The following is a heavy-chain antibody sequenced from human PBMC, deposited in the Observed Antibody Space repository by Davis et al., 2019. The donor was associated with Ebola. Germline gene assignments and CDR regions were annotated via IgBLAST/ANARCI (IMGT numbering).Heavy chain of an antibody. Sequence: GESLKISCAASGFDFSDYSMTWVRQAPGKGLQWLSYISSGGVTTYYADSVRGRFSTSRDNAKNSLFLQMSSLRDEDTAVYYCARVNLWSRGWGMDVWGNGTTVTVSS. CDR1: GFDFSDYS. D-gene: IGHD2-21*01. V-gene: IGHV3-48*02. CDR3: ARVNLWSRGWGMDV. J-gene: IGHJ6*03. CDR2: ISSGGVTT.